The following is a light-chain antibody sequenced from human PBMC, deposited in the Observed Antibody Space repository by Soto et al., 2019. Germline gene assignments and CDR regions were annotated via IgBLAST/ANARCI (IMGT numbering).Light chain of an antibody. J-gene: IGLJ2*01. V-gene: IGLV2-14*03. Sequence: QSALTQPASVSGSPGQSITISCTGTSSDVGGYNSVSWYQHHPGEAPKLIIYDVSNRPSGVSNRFSGSKSGNTASLTISGLQAEDEADYYCSSYASSSTLVVFGGGTQLTVL. CDR3: SSYASSSTLVV. CDR1: SSDVGGYNS. CDR2: DVS.